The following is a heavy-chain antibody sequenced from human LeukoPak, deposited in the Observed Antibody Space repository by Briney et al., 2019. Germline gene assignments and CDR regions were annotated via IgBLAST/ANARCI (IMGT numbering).Heavy chain of an antibody. V-gene: IGHV4-39*01. J-gene: IGHJ4*02. CDR1: GGSISSSSYY. CDR2: IYYSGST. D-gene: IGHD4-17*01. Sequence: SETLSLTCTVSGGSISSSSYYWGWIRQPRGKGLEWIGSIYYSGSTYYNPSLKSRVTISVDTSKNQFSLKLSSVTAADTAVYYCARRVMGDYEHFDYWGQGTLVTVSS. CDR3: ARRVMGDYEHFDY.